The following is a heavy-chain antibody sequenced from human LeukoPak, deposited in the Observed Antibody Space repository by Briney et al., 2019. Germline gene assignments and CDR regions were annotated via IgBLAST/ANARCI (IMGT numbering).Heavy chain of an antibody. Sequence: GGSLRLSCAASGFTVSRNYMSWVRQAPGKGLEWVSVIYSGGRTYYADSVKGRFTISRDNSKNTLYLQMNRLRAKDTAVYYCARAGPSSSWHQFDYWGQGTLVTVSS. D-gene: IGHD6-13*01. V-gene: IGHV3-66*01. CDR3: ARAGPSSSWHQFDY. CDR2: IYSGGRT. CDR1: GFTVSRNY. J-gene: IGHJ4*02.